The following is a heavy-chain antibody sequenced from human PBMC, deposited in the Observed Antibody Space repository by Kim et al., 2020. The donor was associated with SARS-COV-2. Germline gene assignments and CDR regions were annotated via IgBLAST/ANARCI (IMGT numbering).Heavy chain of an antibody. D-gene: IGHD3-10*01. V-gene: IGHV4-31*02. Sequence: LKGRVTISVDTSKNRFSLKLSSVTAADTAVYYCARTPQLFGSGSCGVIDYWGQGTLVTVSS. J-gene: IGHJ4*02. CDR3: ARTPQLFGSGSCGVIDY.